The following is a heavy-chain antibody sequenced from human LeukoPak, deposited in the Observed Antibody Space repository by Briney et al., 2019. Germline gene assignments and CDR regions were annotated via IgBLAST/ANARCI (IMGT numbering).Heavy chain of an antibody. V-gene: IGHV4-59*01. Sequence: PSETLSLTCSVSGGSISNYYWSWIRQPPGKGLEYIGYIYYNGITNYNPSLKSRVSISLDTSKNQFSLKLNSVTAADTAVYYCASQLGGTTFHWGQGTLVTVSS. CDR2: IYYNGIT. CDR1: GGSISNYY. D-gene: IGHD1-1*01. CDR3: ASQLGGTTFH. J-gene: IGHJ4*02.